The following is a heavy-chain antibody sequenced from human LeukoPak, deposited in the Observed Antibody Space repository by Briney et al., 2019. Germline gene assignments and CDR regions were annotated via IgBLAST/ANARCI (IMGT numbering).Heavy chain of an antibody. Sequence: GGSLRLSCAASGFTFSSYGMSWVRQAPGKGLEWVSAISGSGGSTYYADSVKGRFTISRDNSKNTLYLQINSLRAEDTAVYYCAKDLGRYCSGGSCYSDRFEYFQHWGQGTLVAVSS. J-gene: IGHJ1*01. CDR2: ISGSGGST. CDR3: AKDLGRYCSGGSCYSDRFEYFQH. CDR1: GFTFSSYG. V-gene: IGHV3-23*01. D-gene: IGHD2-15*01.